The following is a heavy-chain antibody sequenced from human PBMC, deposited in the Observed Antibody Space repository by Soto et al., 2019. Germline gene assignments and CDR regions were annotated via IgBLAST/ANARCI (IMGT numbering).Heavy chain of an antibody. CDR3: ARDGVVTAIPFDY. V-gene: IGHV3-48*02. J-gene: IGHJ4*02. Sequence: EVQLVESGGGLVQPGGSLRLSCAASGFTFSSYSMNWVRQAPGKGLEWVSYISSSSSTIYYADSVKGRFTISRDNAKNSLYLQMNSLTDEDTAVYYCARDGVVTAIPFDYWGQGTLVTVSS. CDR1: GFTFSSYS. CDR2: ISSSSSTI. D-gene: IGHD2-21*02.